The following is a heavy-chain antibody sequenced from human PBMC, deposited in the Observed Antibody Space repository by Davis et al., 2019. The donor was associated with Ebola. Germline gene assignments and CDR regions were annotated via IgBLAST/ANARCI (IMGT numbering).Heavy chain of an antibody. J-gene: IGHJ4*02. CDR2: IYPGDSDT. Sequence: GESLKISCKGSGYTFTSSWIGWVRQLPGKGLEWMGIIYPGDSDTRYSPSFQGQVTISADKSISTAYLQWTSLKASDTAMYYCARRGGYAYSLVDYWGQGTLVTVSS. CDR1: GYTFTSSW. D-gene: IGHD5-12*01. V-gene: IGHV5-51*01. CDR3: ARRGGYAYSLVDY.